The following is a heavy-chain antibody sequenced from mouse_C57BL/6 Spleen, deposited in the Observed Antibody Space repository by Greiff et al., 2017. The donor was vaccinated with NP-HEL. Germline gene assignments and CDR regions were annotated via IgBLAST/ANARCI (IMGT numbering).Heavy chain of an antibody. J-gene: IGHJ2*01. D-gene: IGHD2-4*01. V-gene: IGHV1-52*01. CDR2: IDPSDSET. CDR3: ARRDYDGYYFDY. Sequence: QVQLQQSGAELVRPGSSVKLSCKASGYTFTSYWMHWVKQRPIQGLEWIGNIDPSDSETHYNQKFKDKATLTVDKSSSTAYMQLSSLTSGDSAVYYCARRDYDGYYFDYWGQGTTLTVSS. CDR1: GYTFTSYW.